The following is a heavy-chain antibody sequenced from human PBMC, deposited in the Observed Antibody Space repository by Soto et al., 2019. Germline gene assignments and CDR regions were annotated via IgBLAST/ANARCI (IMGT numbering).Heavy chain of an antibody. CDR2: TYYRSKWYN. CDR1: GDSVSSNSAA. J-gene: IGHJ6*02. CDR3: ARDLERPGEAYYYGMGV. V-gene: IGHV6-1*01. Sequence: SQTLSLTCAISGDSVSSNSAAWNWIRQSPSRGLEWLGRTYYRSKWYNDYAVSVKSRITINPDTSKNQFSLQLNSVAPEDTAVYYCARDLERPGEAYYYGMGVWGQGTTVTVSS. D-gene: IGHD1-26*01.